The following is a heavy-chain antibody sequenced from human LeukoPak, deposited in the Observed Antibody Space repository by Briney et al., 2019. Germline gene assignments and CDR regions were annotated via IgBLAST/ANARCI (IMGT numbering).Heavy chain of an antibody. CDR2: IYHTGAT. Sequence: SETLSLTCTVSGGSIRGDYWTWIRQPPGKGLQYIGYIYHTGATNYNPSLKSRVTMSVDTSKNQFSLKLNSVTAADTAVYFCAKYGKSGWSIDNWGQGTLVTVSS. J-gene: IGHJ4*02. CDR3: AKYGKSGWSIDN. D-gene: IGHD6-19*01. V-gene: IGHV4-59*08. CDR1: GGSIRGDY.